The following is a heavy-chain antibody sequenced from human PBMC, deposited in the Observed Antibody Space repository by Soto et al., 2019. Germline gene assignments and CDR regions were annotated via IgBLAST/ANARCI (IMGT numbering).Heavy chain of an antibody. V-gene: IGHV5-51*01. Sequence: GLVLKMTGKGLEWMGIIYPCDSDTRYSPSFQGQVTISADKSISTAYLQWSSLKASDTAMYYCARNGIAAAGGEYYYSGMDVWGQATTVTVPS. CDR2: IYPCDSDT. D-gene: IGHD6-13*01. CDR3: ARNGIAAAGGEYYYSGMDV. J-gene: IGHJ6*02.